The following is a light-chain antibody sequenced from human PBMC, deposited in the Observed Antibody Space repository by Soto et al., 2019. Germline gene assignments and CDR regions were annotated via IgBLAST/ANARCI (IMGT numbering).Light chain of an antibody. Sequence: QSVLTQPPSASGTPGQRVTISCSGSSSNIGSNYVYWYRQLPGTAPNVLIYRNDERPSGVPDRFSGSKSGSSASLAISGLRSEDEAEYYCSVWDDSLRGPVFGRGTKLTAL. CDR2: RND. J-gene: IGLJ3*02. CDR1: SSNIGSNY. V-gene: IGLV1-47*01. CDR3: SVWDDSLRGPV.